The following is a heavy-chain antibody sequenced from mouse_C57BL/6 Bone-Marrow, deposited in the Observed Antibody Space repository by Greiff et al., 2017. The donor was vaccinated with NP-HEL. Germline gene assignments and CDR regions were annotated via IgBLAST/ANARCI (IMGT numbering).Heavy chain of an antibody. CDR1: GYTFTSYT. Sequence: QVQLKQSGAELARPGASVKMSCKASGYTFTSYTMHWVKQRPGQGLEWIGYINPSSGYTKYNQKFKDKATLTADKSSSTAYMQLSSLTSEDSAVYYCARFDYYGSNLDYWGQGTTLTVSS. CDR2: INPSSGYT. CDR3: ARFDYYGSNLDY. J-gene: IGHJ2*01. D-gene: IGHD1-1*01. V-gene: IGHV1-4*01.